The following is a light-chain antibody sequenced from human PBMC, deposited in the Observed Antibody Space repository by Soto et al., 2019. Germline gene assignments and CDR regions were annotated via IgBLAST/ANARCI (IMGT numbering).Light chain of an antibody. CDR3: QSYDSSLGAGV. Sequence: QSVLTQPPSVSGAPGQRVTISCSGSSSNIGAGYDIHWYQQLPGTAPKLLIFDNSDRPSGVPERFSVSKSGTSASLALTGLQAEDEADYYCQSYDSSLGAGVFGGGTQLTVL. CDR1: SSNIGAGYD. J-gene: IGLJ3*02. CDR2: DNS. V-gene: IGLV1-40*01.